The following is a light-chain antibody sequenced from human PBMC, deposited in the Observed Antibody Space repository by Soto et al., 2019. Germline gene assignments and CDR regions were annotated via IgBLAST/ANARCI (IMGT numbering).Light chain of an antibody. CDR2: EVN. V-gene: IGLV2-18*01. J-gene: IGLJ1*01. CDR3: SLYIRGSTYV. Sequence: HSALTQPPSGSGSPGQSVTISCTGTSSDVGSYNRLSWYQQPPGTAPKLIMYEVNTRPSGVPDRFSGSKSGSTASLTISGLQAEDEADYYCSLYIRGSTYVFGTGTKVTVL. CDR1: SSDVGSYNR.